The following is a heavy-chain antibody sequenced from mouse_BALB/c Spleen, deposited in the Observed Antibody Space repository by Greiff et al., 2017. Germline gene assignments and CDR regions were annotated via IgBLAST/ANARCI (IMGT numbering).Heavy chain of an antibody. V-gene: IGHV14-3*02. D-gene: IGHD1-2*01. Sequence: EVQLQQSGAELVKPGASVKLSCTASGFNIKDTYMHWVKQRPEQGLEWIGRIDPANGNTKYDPKFQGKATITADTSSNTAYLQLSSLTSEDSAVYYCARGGYGAWFAYWGQGTLVTVSA. CDR1: GFNIKDTY. J-gene: IGHJ3*01. CDR3: ARGGYGAWFAY. CDR2: IDPANGNT.